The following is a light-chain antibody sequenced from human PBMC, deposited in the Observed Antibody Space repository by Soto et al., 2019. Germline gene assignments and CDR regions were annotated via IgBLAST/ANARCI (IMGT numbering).Light chain of an antibody. CDR2: GAS. Sequence: DIQMTQSPSSVSVSVGDRVTITCRASQGISTWLDWYQQKPGKAPKLLIYGASSLQSGVASRITGSGSGTDFTLTISSLQPEDVVTYYCQQVNRLPITFGGGTKVEIK. CDR3: QQVNRLPIT. CDR1: QGISTW. J-gene: IGKJ4*01. V-gene: IGKV1-12*01.